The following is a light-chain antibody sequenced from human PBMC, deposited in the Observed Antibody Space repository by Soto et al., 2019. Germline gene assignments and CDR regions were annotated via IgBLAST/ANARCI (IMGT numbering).Light chain of an antibody. CDR3: QQRINWPPGT. CDR1: HVLLYSGGDNY. J-gene: IGKJ1*01. V-gene: IGKV2-28*01. CDR2: LAS. Sequence: DIVMTQSPLSLGGTPGGACSISFMSGHVLLYSGGDNYLDWYLQKPGQSPQLLIYLASNRASGVPARFSGSGSGTDFTLTISSLEPEDFAFYYCQQRINWPPGTFGQGTKVDIK.